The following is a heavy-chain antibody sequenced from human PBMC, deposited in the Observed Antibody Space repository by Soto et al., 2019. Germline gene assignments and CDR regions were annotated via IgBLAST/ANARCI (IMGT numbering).Heavy chain of an antibody. D-gene: IGHD3-10*01. V-gene: IGHV5-51*01. CDR3: ARDPRGMVRTSDGMDV. Sequence: GESLKISCKGSGYSFTSYWIGWVRQMPGKGLEWMGIIYPGDSDTRYSPSFQGQVTISADKSISTAYLQWSSLKASDTAMYYCARDPRGMVRTSDGMDVWGQGTTVTVSS. J-gene: IGHJ6*02. CDR2: IYPGDSDT. CDR1: GYSFTSYW.